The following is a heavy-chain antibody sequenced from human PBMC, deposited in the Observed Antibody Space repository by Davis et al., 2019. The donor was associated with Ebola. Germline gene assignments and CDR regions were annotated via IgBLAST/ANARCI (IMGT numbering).Heavy chain of an antibody. J-gene: IGHJ6*02. CDR3: ASSSTPPAIYYYDYAMDV. Sequence: SVKVSCKASGDTFTHYVFSWVRQAPGQGLEWVGRVIPFFNTANYAQRFQGRVTITADKFADTVYLEVSSLTSDDTAIYYCASSSTPPAIYYYDYAMDVWGQGTTVTVSS. V-gene: IGHV1-69*06. CDR2: VIPFFNTA. CDR1: GDTFTHYV. D-gene: IGHD4-11*01.